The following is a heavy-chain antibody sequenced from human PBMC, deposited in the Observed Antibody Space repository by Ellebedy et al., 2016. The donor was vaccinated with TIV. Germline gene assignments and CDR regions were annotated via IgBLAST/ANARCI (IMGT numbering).Heavy chain of an antibody. CDR3: ATAGGIWRGVLHYFDY. V-gene: IGHV4-59*01. D-gene: IGHD3-3*01. CDR1: AGSISNYH. CDR2: VYYRGNT. J-gene: IGHJ4*02. Sequence: SETLSLXCYVSAGSISNYHWAWIRQSPGKGLEWIGYVYYRGNTKYNPSLESRATVSVKTSNRQFSLKLTSVTAADTAVYYCATAGGIWRGVLHYFDYWGQGTLVTVSS.